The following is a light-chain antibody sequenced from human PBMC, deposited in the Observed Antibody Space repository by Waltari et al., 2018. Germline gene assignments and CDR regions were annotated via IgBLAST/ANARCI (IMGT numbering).Light chain of an antibody. CDR1: SSACGGYHS. V-gene: IGLV2-11*01. J-gene: IGLJ2*01. CDR2: DVS. CDR3: CSYAGSYTYVV. Sequence: QSALTQPRSVSGSPGQSVTISFTGTSSACGGYHSVSCYQQYPGKAPKPMIYDVSKRPSGLPDRFSGSKSGNTASLTISGLQAEDEADYYCCSYAGSYTYVVFGGGTKLTVL.